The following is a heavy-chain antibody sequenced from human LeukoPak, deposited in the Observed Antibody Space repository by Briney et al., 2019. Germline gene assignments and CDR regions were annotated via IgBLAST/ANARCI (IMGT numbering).Heavy chain of an antibody. Sequence: GVSVKVSCKASGYTFTSYDINWVRQATGQGLEWMGWMNPNSGNTGYAQKFQGRVTMTRNTSISTAYMELSSLRSEDTAMYYCARWSGYYSRFDYWGQGTLVTVSS. CDR2: MNPNSGNT. CDR3: ARWSGYYSRFDY. CDR1: GYTFTSYD. J-gene: IGHJ4*02. V-gene: IGHV1-8*01. D-gene: IGHD3-3*01.